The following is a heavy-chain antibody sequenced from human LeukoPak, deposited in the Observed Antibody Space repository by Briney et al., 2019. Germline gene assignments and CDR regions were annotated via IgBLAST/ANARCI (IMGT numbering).Heavy chain of an antibody. CDR3: AKTVGALVV. J-gene: IGHJ4*02. D-gene: IGHD1-26*01. Sequence: GGSLRLSCAASGFTFSSYVMTWVRQAPGKGLAWVSVISGIGGTTYYADSVKGRFTISRDNSKNTQYLQMSSLRAEDTAVYYCAKTVGALVVCGQGTVVFVSS. CDR2: ISGIGGTT. CDR1: GFTFSSYV. V-gene: IGHV3-23*01.